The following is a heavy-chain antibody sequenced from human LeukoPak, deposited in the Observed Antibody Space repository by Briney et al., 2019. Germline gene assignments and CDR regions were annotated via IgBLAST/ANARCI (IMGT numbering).Heavy chain of an antibody. CDR1: GFTFDDYA. CDR2: IYSGGST. V-gene: IGHV3-53*01. CDR3: ARAGSGLLPFDY. Sequence: GGSLRLSCAASGFTFDDYAMHWVRQAPGKGLEWVSVIYSGGSTYYADSVKGRFTISRDNSKNTLYLQMNSLRAEDTAVYYCARAGSGLLPFDYWGQGTLVTVSS. J-gene: IGHJ4*02. D-gene: IGHD3-10*01.